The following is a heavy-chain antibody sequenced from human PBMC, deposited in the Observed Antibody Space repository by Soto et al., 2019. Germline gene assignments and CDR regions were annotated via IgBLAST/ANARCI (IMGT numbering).Heavy chain of an antibody. CDR2: IYYSGST. CDR3: ARQKKRYSSSWYGDPFDY. V-gene: IGHV4-39*01. Sequence: SETLSLTCTVSGGSISSSSYYWGWIRQPPGKGLEWIGSIYYSGSTYYNPSLKSRVTISVDTSKNQFSLKLSSVTAADTAVYYCARQKKRYSSSWYGDPFDYWGQGTLVTVSS. J-gene: IGHJ4*02. D-gene: IGHD6-13*01. CDR1: GGSISSSSYY.